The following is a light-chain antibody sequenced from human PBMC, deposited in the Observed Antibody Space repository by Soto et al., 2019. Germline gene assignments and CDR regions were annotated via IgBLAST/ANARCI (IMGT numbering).Light chain of an antibody. J-gene: IGLJ1*01. CDR3: AAWDDSLSGSYV. Sequence: QAVVTQPPSASGTPGQRVTISCSGSTSNIGSNYVYWYQQLPGTAPKLLIYSNNQRPSGVPDRFSGSKSGTSASLAISGLRSEDEGDYYCAAWDDSLSGSYVFGTGTKLTVL. CDR2: SNN. V-gene: IGLV1-47*02. CDR1: TSNIGSNY.